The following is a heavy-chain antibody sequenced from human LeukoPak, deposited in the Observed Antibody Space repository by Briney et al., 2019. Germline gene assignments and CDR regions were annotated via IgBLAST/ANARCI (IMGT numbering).Heavy chain of an antibody. CDR1: GGSISRYY. V-gene: IGHV4-59*01. CDR2: IYYSGST. CDR3: ARESDYYYYGMDV. J-gene: IGHJ6*02. Sequence: SETLSLTCTVSGGSISRYYWSWIRQPPGKGLEWIGYIYYSGSTNYNPSLKSRVTISVDTSKNQFSLKLSSVTAADTAVYYCARESDYYYYGMDVWGQGTTVTVSS.